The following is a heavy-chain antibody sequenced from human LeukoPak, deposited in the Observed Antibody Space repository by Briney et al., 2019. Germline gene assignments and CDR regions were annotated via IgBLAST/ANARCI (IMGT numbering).Heavy chain of an antibody. CDR1: GGTFSSYA. D-gene: IGHD3-22*01. V-gene: IGHV1-69*06. CDR2: IIPIFGTA. CDR3: ARETYYDSSGSQASRYFDY. J-gene: IGHJ4*02. Sequence: SVKVSCKASGGTFSSYAISWVRQAPGQGLEWMGGIIPIFGTANYAQKFQGRVTITADKSTSTAYMELSSLRSEDTAVYYCARETYYDSSGSQASRYFDYWGQGTLVTVSS.